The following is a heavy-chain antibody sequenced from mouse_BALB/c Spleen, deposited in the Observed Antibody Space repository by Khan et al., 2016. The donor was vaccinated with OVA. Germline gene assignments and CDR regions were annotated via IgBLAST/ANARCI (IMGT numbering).Heavy chain of an antibody. CDR1: GYSITSDYT. CDR3: ARKNYYGYAMDY. J-gene: IGHJ4*01. V-gene: IGHV3-2*02. D-gene: IGHD1-1*01. Sequence: EVKLLESGPGLVKPSQSLSLTCTVTGYSITSDYTWYWIRQFPGNKLEWMGYISYSGSTSYNPSLKSRISITRDTSKNQFFLQLNSVTTEDTATYYCARKNYYGYAMDYWGQGTSVTVSS. CDR2: ISYSGST.